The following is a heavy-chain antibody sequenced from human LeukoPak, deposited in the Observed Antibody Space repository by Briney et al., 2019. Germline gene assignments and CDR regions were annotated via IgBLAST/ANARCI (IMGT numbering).Heavy chain of an antibody. J-gene: IGHJ6*03. CDR2: INPNSGGT. CDR1: GYTFTGYY. Sequence: GASVKVSCKASGYTFTGYYMHWVRQAPGQGLEWMGWINPNSGGTNYAQKFQGRVTMTRDTSISTAYMELSRLRSDDTAVYYCARAAHDYGDYGIHYYYYMDVWGKGTTVTVSS. D-gene: IGHD4-17*01. CDR3: ARAAHDYGDYGIHYYYYMDV. V-gene: IGHV1-2*02.